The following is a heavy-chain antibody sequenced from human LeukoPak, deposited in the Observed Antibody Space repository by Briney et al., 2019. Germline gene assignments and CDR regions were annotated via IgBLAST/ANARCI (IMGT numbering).Heavy chain of an antibody. D-gene: IGHD3-22*01. CDR3: ARDGVYDSSGYYLDY. Sequence: GESLKISCAASGFTFSSYAMHWVRQAPGKGLEWVAVISYDGSNKYYADSVKGRFTISRDNSKNTLYLQMNSLRAEDTAVYYCARDGVYDSSGYYLDYWGQGTLVTVSS. CDR1: GFTFSSYA. CDR2: ISYDGSNK. J-gene: IGHJ4*02. V-gene: IGHV3-30-3*01.